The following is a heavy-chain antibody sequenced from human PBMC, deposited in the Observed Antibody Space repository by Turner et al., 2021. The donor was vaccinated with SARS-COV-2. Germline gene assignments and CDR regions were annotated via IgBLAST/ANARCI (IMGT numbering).Heavy chain of an antibody. D-gene: IGHD5-18*01. CDR1: GFIFSKFA. V-gene: IGHV3-30-3*02. CDR2: MFVPGSNK. CDR3: VKDISEYGYGFDGLAV. Sequence: QVHLVESGGDAVQPGRSLRLFCAASGFIFSKFAMHWVRQAPGKGLEWVAVMFVPGSNKYYADSVKSRFTISRDNSKNTLYLQMNSLRPEDTAVYYCVKDISEYGYGFDGLAVWGQGTTVIVSS. J-gene: IGHJ6*02.